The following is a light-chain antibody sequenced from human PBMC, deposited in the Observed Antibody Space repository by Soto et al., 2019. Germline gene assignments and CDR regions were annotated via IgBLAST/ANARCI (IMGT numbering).Light chain of an antibody. Sequence: EIVMMQSPATLSVSPGERTTLSCRASQSVISHFAWYQHKPGQAPRLLLYGASTRATGIPVRFSGSGSGTEFTLTISSLQSEDFAVYYCQQYNNWPPYTFGQGTKLEIK. CDR1: QSVISH. V-gene: IGKV3-15*01. J-gene: IGKJ2*01. CDR3: QQYNNWPPYT. CDR2: GAS.